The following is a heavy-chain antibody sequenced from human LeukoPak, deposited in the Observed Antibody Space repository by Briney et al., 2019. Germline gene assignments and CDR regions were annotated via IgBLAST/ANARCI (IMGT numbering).Heavy chain of an antibody. CDR1: GYTFTSYD. V-gene: IGHV1-8*01. Sequence: ASVKVSCKASGYTFTSYDINWVRQATGQGLEWKGWMNPNSGNTGYAQEFKGRVTITRNTSISTAYMELSHLRFEDTAVYFCARSSELRRIDYWGQGTLVTVSS. CDR3: ARSSELRRIDY. D-gene: IGHD1-7*01. J-gene: IGHJ4*02. CDR2: MNPNSGNT.